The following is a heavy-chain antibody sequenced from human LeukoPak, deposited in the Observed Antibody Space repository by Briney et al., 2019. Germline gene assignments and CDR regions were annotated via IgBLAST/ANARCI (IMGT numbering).Heavy chain of an antibody. J-gene: IGHJ5*02. CDR1: GGSISSHC. D-gene: IGHD1-1*01. CDR3: AREYNWNDVWFDP. Sequence: SETLSLTCTVSGGSISSHCWSWIGQPPGPGVEGIGGIYYCGSTSYNLSLKRRVTVSVDTSKNQCSVSLSSVTASHPAVYYCAREYNWNDVWFDPWGQATLVSVCS. V-gene: IGHV4-59*11. CDR2: IYYCGST.